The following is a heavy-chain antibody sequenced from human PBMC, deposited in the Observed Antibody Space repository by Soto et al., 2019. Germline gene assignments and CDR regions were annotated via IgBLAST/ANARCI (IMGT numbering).Heavy chain of an antibody. CDR1: GCSLSISLCH. D-gene: IGHD1-26*01. CDR2: IKYSGTT. J-gene: IGHJ3*02. CDR3: ARHGITGSYYDAFDI. V-gene: IGHV4-39*01. Sequence: SETLSLTSTVSGCSLSISLCHCGWLRQPPGKGLEWIASIKYSGTTFYNPSLKSRVTLSVDTSKNQFALKLSSVTAAETAVYYCARHGITGSYYDAFDIWGQGTMVS.